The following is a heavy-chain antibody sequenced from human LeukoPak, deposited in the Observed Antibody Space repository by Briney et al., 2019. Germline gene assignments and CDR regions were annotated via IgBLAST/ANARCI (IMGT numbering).Heavy chain of an antibody. D-gene: IGHD4-17*01. CDR3: AREVTTPSPGAFDI. CDR2: ISSSSSYI. CDR1: GFIFSSYS. J-gene: IGHJ3*02. Sequence: KPGGSLRLSCAASGFIFSSYSMNWVRQAPGKGLEWVSSISSSSSYIYYADSVKGRFTISRDNAKNSLYLQMNSLRAEDTAVYYCAREVTTPSPGAFDIWGQGTMVTVSP. V-gene: IGHV3-21*01.